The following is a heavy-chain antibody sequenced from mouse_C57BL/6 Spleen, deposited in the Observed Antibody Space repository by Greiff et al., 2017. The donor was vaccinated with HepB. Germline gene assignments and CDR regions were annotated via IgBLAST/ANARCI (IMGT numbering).Heavy chain of an antibody. CDR1: GFTFSSYA. V-gene: IGHV5-4*01. CDR3: AREKGRGNAMDY. J-gene: IGHJ4*01. Sequence: EVQLVESGGGLVKPGGSLKLSCAASGFTFSSYAMSWVRQTPEKRLEWVATISDGGSYTYYPDNVKGRFTISRDNAKNNLYLQMSHLKSEDTAMYYCAREKGRGNAMDYWGQGTSVTVSS. CDR2: ISDGGSYT.